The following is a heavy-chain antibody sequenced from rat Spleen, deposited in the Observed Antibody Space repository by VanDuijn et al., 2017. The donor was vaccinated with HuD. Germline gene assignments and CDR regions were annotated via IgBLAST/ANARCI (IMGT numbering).Heavy chain of an antibody. CDR1: GFTFSDYG. Sequence: EVQLVESGGGLVQPGRSKKLSCAASGFTFSDYGMAWVFQAPTKGLEWVASISYDGGSTYYRDSVKGRFTISRDNAKSTLYLQMESLRSEDTATYYCAKDMVPGYIDWYFDFWGPGTMVTVSS. J-gene: IGHJ1*01. D-gene: IGHD1-4*01. V-gene: IGHV5-20*01. CDR3: AKDMVPGYIDWYFDF. CDR2: ISYDGGST.